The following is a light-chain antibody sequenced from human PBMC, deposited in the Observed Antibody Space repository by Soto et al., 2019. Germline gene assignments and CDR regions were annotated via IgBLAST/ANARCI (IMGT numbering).Light chain of an antibody. V-gene: IGKV3-11*01. J-gene: IGKJ4*01. CDR3: QQYGRSLT. Sequence: LLTQSPATLPVSPVQSVTLSCRASQSISSYLAWYQQRPGQPSRLLIYDASNRATGIPARFSGSGSGTDFTLTISRLEPEDFAVYYCQQYGRSLTFGGGTKVDI. CDR2: DAS. CDR1: QSISSY.